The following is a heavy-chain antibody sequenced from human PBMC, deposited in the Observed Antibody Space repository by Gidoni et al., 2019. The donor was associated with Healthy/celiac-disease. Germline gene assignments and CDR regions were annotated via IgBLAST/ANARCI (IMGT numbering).Heavy chain of an antibody. Sequence: QVQLQESGPGLVKPSETLSLTCTVSGGSISSYYWSWIRQPPGKGLEWIGYIYYSGSTNYNPPLKSRVTISVDTSKNQFSLKLSSVTAADTAVYYCARGDSTLRDAFDIWGQGTMVTVSS. D-gene: IGHD2-21*02. CDR1: GGSISSYY. V-gene: IGHV4-59*01. CDR3: ARGDSTLRDAFDI. CDR2: IYYSGST. J-gene: IGHJ3*02.